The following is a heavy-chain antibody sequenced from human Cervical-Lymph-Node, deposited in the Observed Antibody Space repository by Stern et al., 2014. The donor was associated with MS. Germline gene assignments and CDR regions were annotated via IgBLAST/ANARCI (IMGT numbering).Heavy chain of an antibody. CDR3: AKGYTWRRLNP. V-gene: IGHV3-30*18. CDR1: GFTFSAYG. CDR2: ISADGTLK. J-gene: IGHJ5*02. Sequence: QIQLVQSGGGVVQPGRSLRLSCAASGFTFSAYGMHWVRQAPGKGLEWVAVISADGTLKFYRESVKGRFTISVANSMHTSFFQMNSLRAEDTAVYYCAKGYTWRRLNPWGQGTLVTVSS. D-gene: IGHD1-20*01.